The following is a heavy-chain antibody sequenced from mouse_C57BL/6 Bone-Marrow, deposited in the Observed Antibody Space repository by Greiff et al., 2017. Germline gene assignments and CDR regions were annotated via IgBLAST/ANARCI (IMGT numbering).Heavy chain of an antibody. CDR3: ARHGDDCGGFAD. D-gene: IGHD2-4*01. J-gene: IGHJ3*01. CDR1: GFTFSDYG. Sequence: EVQLQESGGGLVQPGGSLKLSCAASGFTFSDYGMAWVRQAPRKGPEWVAFISNLAYSIYYADTVTGRFTISREKAKHTLYLDMSSLRSEDTAMXYCARHGDDCGGFADWGQGTLVTVSA. V-gene: IGHV5-15*01. CDR2: ISNLAYSI.